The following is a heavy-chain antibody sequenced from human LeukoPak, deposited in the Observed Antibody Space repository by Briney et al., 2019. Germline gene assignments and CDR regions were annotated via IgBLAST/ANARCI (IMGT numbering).Heavy chain of an antibody. CDR2: ISAYNGNT. Sequence: GASVKVSCKASGYTFTSYGISWVRQAPGQGLEWMGWISAYNGNTNYAQKLQGRVTMTTDTSTSTAYMELRSLRSDDTAVYYCARDRDSYSSGYGYYFDYWGQGTLVTVPS. D-gene: IGHD6-19*01. CDR1: GYTFTSYG. V-gene: IGHV1-18*01. CDR3: ARDRDSYSSGYGYYFDY. J-gene: IGHJ4*02.